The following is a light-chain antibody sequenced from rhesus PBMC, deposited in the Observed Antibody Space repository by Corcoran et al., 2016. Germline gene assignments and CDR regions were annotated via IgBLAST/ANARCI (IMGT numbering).Light chain of an antibody. Sequence: DIQMTQSPSSLSASVGDRVTITCRASENVNNYLTWYQQKPGKAPKLLIYKASTLQSGVPSRFSGNGSGTDYTFTSSSLQPEDVATYYCQHGYGTPYSFGQGTKVEIK. V-gene: IGKV1-74*01. J-gene: IGKJ2*01. CDR3: QHGYGTPYS. CDR2: KAS. CDR1: ENVNNY.